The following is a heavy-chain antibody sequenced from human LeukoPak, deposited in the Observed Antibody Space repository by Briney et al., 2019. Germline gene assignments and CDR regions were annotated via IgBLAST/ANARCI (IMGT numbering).Heavy chain of an antibody. Sequence: PGGSLRLSCAASGFTFSSYSMNWVRQAPGKGLEWVSYISSSSSTIYYADSVKGRFTISRDNAKNSLYLQMNSLRAEDTAVYYCARYRSGFIDYWGQGTLVTVSS. J-gene: IGHJ4*02. D-gene: IGHD6-19*01. CDR2: ISSSSSTI. CDR1: GFTFSSYS. CDR3: ARYRSGFIDY. V-gene: IGHV3-48*04.